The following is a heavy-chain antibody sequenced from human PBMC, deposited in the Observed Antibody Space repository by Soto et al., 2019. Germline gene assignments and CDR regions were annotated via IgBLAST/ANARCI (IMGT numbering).Heavy chain of an antibody. D-gene: IGHD6-19*01. J-gene: IGHJ4*02. Sequence: GGSLRLTCAASGFTFSSYAMSWVRQAPGKGLEWVSAISGSGGSTYYADSVKGRFTISRDNSKNTLYLQMNSLRAEDTAVYYCAKRGLQYSSGWPIFDYWGQGTLVTVSS. CDR1: GFTFSSYA. CDR2: ISGSGGST. CDR3: AKRGLQYSSGWPIFDY. V-gene: IGHV3-23*01.